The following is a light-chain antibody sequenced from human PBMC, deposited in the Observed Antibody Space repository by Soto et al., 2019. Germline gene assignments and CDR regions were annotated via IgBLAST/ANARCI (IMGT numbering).Light chain of an antibody. CDR1: QAIRTD. J-gene: IGKJ1*01. CDR2: AAS. CDR3: LQHNTYPRT. Sequence: IPVTQSPSSLSASVGDRVTITCRASQAIRTDLGWYQQKPAKAPKRLIYAASSLQSGVPSRFSGSGSGTEFTLTISSLQPEDSATYYCLQHNTYPRTFGQGTKVEIK. V-gene: IGKV1-17*01.